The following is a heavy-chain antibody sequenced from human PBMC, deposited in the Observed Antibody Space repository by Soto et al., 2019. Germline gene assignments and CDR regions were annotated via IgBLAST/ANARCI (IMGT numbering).Heavy chain of an antibody. V-gene: IGHV1-8*01. CDR1: GYTFTSYD. CDR2: MNPNSGNT. D-gene: IGHD3-9*01. CDR3: ARSYDILTGHHTPPHEP. J-gene: IGHJ5*02. Sequence: QVQLAQSGAEVKKPGASVKVSCKASGYTFTSYDINWVRQATGQGLEWMGWMNPNSGNTGYAQKFQGRVTMTRNTSISTAYMELSSLRSEDTAVYYCARSYDILTGHHTPPHEPWGQGTLVTVSS.